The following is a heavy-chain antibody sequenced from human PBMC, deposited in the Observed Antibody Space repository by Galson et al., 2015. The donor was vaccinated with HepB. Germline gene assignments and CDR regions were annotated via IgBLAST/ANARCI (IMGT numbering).Heavy chain of an antibody. J-gene: IGHJ4*02. CDR2: INPNSGGT. Sequence: SVKVSCKASGYTFTGYYMHWVRQAPGQGLEWMGRINPNSGGTNYAQKFQGRVTMTRDTSISTAYMELSRLRSDDTAVYYCARSRRVFGGAGDYWGQGTLVTVSS. V-gene: IGHV1-2*06. CDR3: ARSRRVFGGAGDY. CDR1: GYTFTGYY. D-gene: IGHD3-3*01.